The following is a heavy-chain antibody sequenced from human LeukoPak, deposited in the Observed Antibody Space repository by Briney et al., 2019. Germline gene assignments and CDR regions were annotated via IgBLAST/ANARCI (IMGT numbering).Heavy chain of an antibody. D-gene: IGHD2-2*01. Sequence: ASVKVSCKASGGTFSSYAISWVRQAPGRGLEWMGGIIPIFGTANYAQKFQGRVTITADESTSTAYMELSSLRSEDTAVYYCAAVVPAVMGYFDYWGQGTLVTVSS. CDR2: IIPIFGTA. CDR3: AAVVPAVMGYFDY. V-gene: IGHV1-69*13. CDR1: GGTFSSYA. J-gene: IGHJ4*02.